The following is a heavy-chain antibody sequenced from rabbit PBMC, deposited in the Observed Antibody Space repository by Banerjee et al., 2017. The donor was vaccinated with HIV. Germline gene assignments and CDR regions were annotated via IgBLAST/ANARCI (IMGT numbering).Heavy chain of an antibody. D-gene: IGHD7-1*01. CDR2: IYSTSGST. V-gene: IGHV1S43*01. Sequence: QEQLVESGGGLVTLGGSLTLTCKASGFSFSSGYDMCWVRQAPGKGLEWIGCIYSTSGSTDYASWVNGRFTISLDNAQNTVFLQMTSLTVAGTATYFCARDLAAVTGWNFGLWGPGDPRHRL. CDR1: GFSFSSGYD. J-gene: IGHJ6*01. CDR3: ARDLAAVTGWNFGL.